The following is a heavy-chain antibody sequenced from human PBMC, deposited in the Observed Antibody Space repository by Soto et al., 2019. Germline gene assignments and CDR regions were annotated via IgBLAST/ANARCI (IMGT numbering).Heavy chain of an antibody. Sequence: ASVKVSFTASCSTFPSYGIIWVRQAPGQGLEWMGWISAYNGNTNYAQKLQGRVTMTTDTSTSTAYMELRSLRSDDTAVYYCARDSAGGYDSSGGNYWGQGTLVTVSS. CDR3: ARDSAGGYDSSGGNY. V-gene: IGHV1-18*01. CDR2: ISAYNGNT. CDR1: CSTFPSYG. J-gene: IGHJ4*02. D-gene: IGHD3-22*01.